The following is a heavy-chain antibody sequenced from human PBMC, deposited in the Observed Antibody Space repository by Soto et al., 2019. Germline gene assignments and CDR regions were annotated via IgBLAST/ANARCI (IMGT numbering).Heavy chain of an antibody. V-gene: IGHV1-8*01. CDR1: GYTFTSYD. CDR2: RNPNRGNT. J-gene: IGHJ4*02. D-gene: IGHD1-26*01. CDR3: ATGVGGSYFDHFDY. Sequence: ASVKVSCKASGYTFTSYDINGVGQASGQGLEWMGWRNPNRGNTGYAQKFQGRVTMTRNTSISTAYMELSSLRSEDTAVYYCATGVGGSYFDHFDYWGQGTLVTVSS.